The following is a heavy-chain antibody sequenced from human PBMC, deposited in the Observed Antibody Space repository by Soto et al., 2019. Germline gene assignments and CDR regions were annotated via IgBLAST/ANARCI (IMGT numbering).Heavy chain of an antibody. CDR1: GYTFTSYG. V-gene: IGHV1-2*02. CDR2: INPNSGGT. J-gene: IGHJ5*02. CDR3: ASDRDVDTAMVTWFDP. D-gene: IGHD5-18*01. Sequence: ASVKVSCKASGYTFTSYGISWVRQAPGQGLEWMGWINPNSGGTNYAQKFQGRVTMTRDTSISTAYMELSRLRSDDTAVYYCASDRDVDTAMVTWFDPWGQGNLVTVSS.